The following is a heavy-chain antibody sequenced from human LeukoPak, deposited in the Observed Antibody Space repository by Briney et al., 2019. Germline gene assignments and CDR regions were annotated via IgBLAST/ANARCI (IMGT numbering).Heavy chain of an antibody. CDR1: GGSISSHY. CDR3: ATTVTPYYYYYMDV. CDR2: IYYSGST. D-gene: IGHD4-11*01. J-gene: IGHJ6*03. Sequence: SETLSLTCTVSGGSISSHYWSWIRQPPGNGLEWIGYIYYSGSTDYNPSLKSRVNISVDTSKNQFSLKLSSVTAADTAVYYCATTVTPYYYYYMDVWGKGTTVTVSS. V-gene: IGHV4-59*11.